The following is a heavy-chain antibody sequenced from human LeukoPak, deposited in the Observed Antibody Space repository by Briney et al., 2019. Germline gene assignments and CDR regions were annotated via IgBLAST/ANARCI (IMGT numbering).Heavy chain of an antibody. Sequence: SETLSLTCAVYGGSFSNYYWSWIRQPPGKGLEWIGEINHSGSTNYNPSLKSRVTISVDTSKNQFSLKLSSVTAADTAVYYCAXXXXXSSGYYYLDYWGQGALVTVSS. CDR2: INHSGST. V-gene: IGHV4-34*01. CDR3: AXXXXXSSGYYYLDY. D-gene: IGHD3-22*01. J-gene: IGHJ4*02. CDR1: GGSFSNYY.